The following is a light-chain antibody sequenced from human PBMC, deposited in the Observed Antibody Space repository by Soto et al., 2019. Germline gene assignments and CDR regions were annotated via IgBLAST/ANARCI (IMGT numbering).Light chain of an antibody. CDR3: SSYTSSSTLPYV. J-gene: IGLJ1*01. CDR1: SSDVGGYNY. V-gene: IGLV2-14*01. Sequence: QSALTQPAPVSGSPGQSITISCTGTSSDVGGYNYVSWYQQHPGKAPKLMIYEVSNRPSGVSNRFSGSKSGNTASLTISGLQAEDEADYYCSSYTSSSTLPYVFGTGTKLTVL. CDR2: EVS.